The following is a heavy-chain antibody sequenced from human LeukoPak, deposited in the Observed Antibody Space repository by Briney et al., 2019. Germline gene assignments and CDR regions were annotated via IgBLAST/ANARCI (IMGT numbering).Heavy chain of an antibody. J-gene: IGHJ4*02. CDR1: GFTFSIYS. V-gene: IGHV3-48*02. Sequence: GGSLTLICPASGFTFSIYSMNWVRQAPGKGLEWVSYISSSSSTIYYADSVKGRFTISRDNAKNSLYLQMNSLRDEDTAVYYCARVGYSSSWELLDYWGQGNLITVSS. CDR2: ISSSSSTI. D-gene: IGHD6-13*01. CDR3: ARVGYSSSWELLDY.